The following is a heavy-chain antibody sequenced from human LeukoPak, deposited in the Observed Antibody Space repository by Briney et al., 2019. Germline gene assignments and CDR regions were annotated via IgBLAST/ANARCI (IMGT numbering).Heavy chain of an antibody. CDR2: IRNDGSIK. Sequence: GGSLRLSCAASGFTFSSYGMHWVRQAPGKGLEWVAFIRNDGSIKYYADSVQGRFTISRDNSKNTLYLQMNSLRAEDTAVYYCARGLIGATIFLDYWGQGTLVTVSS. V-gene: IGHV3-30*02. D-gene: IGHD5-12*01. J-gene: IGHJ4*02. CDR3: ARGLIGATIFLDY. CDR1: GFTFSSYG.